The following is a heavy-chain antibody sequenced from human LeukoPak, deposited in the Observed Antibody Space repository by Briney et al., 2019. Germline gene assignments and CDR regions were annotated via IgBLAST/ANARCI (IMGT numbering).Heavy chain of an antibody. CDR3: ARQGSSLSNRDPDAFDI. Sequence: PSETLSLTCTVSGGSISSGGYYWSWIRQPPGKGLEWIGYIYHSGSTYYNPSLKSRVTISVDRSKNQFSLKLSSVTAADTAVYYRARQGSSLSNRDPDAFDIWGQGTMVTVSS. V-gene: IGHV4-30-2*01. CDR2: IYHSGST. D-gene: IGHD2-2*01. CDR1: GGSISSGGYY. J-gene: IGHJ3*02.